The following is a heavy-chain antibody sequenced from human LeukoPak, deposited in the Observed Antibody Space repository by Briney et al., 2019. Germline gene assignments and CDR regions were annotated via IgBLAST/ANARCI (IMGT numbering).Heavy chain of an antibody. V-gene: IGHV3-20*04. D-gene: IGHD3-3*01. CDR1: GFTFDDYG. J-gene: IGHJ4*02. Sequence: SGGSLRLSCAASGFTFDDYGMSWVRQAPGKGLEWVSGINWNGGSTGYADSVKGRFTISRDNAKNSLYLQMNSLRAEDTALYYCARDGRFLEWLLGRFGYWGQGTLVTVSS. CDR3: ARDGRFLEWLLGRFGY. CDR2: INWNGGST.